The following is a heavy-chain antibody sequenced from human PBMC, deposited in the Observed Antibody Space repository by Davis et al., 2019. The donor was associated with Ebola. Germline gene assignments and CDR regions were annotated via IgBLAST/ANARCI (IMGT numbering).Heavy chain of an antibody. Sequence: PGGSLRLSCAASGFTFSSYSMNWVRQAPGKGLEWVAVISYDGSNKYYADSVKGRFTISRDNSKNTLYLQMNSLRAEDTAVYYCARVEYSGSYSGWYFDLWGRGTLVTVSS. CDR2: ISYDGSNK. D-gene: IGHD1-26*01. J-gene: IGHJ2*01. V-gene: IGHV3-30*03. CDR1: GFTFSSYS. CDR3: ARVEYSGSYSGWYFDL.